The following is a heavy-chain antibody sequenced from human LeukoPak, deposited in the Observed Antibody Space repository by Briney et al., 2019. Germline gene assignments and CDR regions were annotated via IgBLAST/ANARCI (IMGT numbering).Heavy chain of an antibody. CDR3: AKGGRGMAVPEFDY. CDR2: IYYSGST. Sequence: PETLSLTCTVSGGSISSYYWSWIRQPPGKGLEWVGYIYYSGSTNYNPSLESRVTMSIDTSKNQFSLKLTSVTAADTAVYYCAKGGRGMAVPEFDYWGQGTLVTVSS. D-gene: IGHD6-19*01. J-gene: IGHJ4*02. V-gene: IGHV4-59*12. CDR1: GGSISSYY.